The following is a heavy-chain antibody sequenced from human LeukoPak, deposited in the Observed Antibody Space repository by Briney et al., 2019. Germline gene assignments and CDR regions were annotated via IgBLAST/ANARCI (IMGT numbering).Heavy chain of an antibody. Sequence: VPVKVSCKAYGYTFTRYDINWVRQASGQGLEWMGWKNPNSGNTGYAQKFQGRATMTRNTSISTAYMELSSLRFEDTAVSYCARDVNGRDDDAFDIWGQGTMVTVSS. CDR1: GYTFTRYD. D-gene: IGHD2-8*01. CDR2: KNPNSGNT. V-gene: IGHV1-8*01. CDR3: ARDVNGRDDDAFDI. J-gene: IGHJ3*02.